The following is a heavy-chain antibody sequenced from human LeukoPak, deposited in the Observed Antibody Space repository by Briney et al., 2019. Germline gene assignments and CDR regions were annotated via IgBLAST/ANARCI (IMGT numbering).Heavy chain of an antibody. CDR1: SGSISGYY. CDR2: IYYSGST. D-gene: IGHD1-26*01. Sequence: SETLSLTCTVSSGSISGYYWSWIRQPPGKGLEWIGYIYYSGSTNYNPSLKSRVTISVDTSKNQFSLKLSSVTAADTAVYYCARGVGDTGLKRQTRLAYWGQGTLVTVSS. J-gene: IGHJ4*02. CDR3: ARGVGDTGLKRQTRLAY. V-gene: IGHV4-59*01.